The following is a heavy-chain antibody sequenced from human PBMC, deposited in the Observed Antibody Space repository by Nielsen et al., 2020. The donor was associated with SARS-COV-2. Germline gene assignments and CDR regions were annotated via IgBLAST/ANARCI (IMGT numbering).Heavy chain of an antibody. CDR1: GFTFSSYG. D-gene: IGHD3-10*01. CDR3: AKDMWGPMVRPPSGGRYGMDV. Sequence: GESLKISCAASGFTFSSYGMHWVRQAPGKGLEWVAVISYDGSNKYYADSVKGRFTISRDNSKNTLYLQMNSLRAEDTAVYYCAKDMWGPMVRPPSGGRYGMDVWGQGTTVTVSS. CDR2: ISYDGSNK. V-gene: IGHV3-30*18. J-gene: IGHJ6*02.